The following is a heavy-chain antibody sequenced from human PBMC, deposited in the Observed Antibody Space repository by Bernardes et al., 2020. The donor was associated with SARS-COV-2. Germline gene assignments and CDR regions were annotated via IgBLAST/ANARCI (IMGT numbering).Heavy chain of an antibody. CDR2: IYFSGST. CDR3: ARAKGTGTTSYFDY. D-gene: IGHD1-1*01. V-gene: IGHV4-39*07. Sequence: SETLSLTCSVSGGSVRSSSYHWGWIRQTPGRGLEWIGTIYFSGSTYYNPSLKSRVTISVDTSKNQFSLNLSSVTAADTAVYYCARAKGTGTTSYFDYWGQGTLVTVSS. J-gene: IGHJ4*02. CDR1: GGSVRSSSYH.